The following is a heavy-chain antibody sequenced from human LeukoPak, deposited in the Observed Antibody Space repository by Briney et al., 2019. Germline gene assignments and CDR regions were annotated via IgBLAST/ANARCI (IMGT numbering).Heavy chain of an antibody. CDR1: GYTLTELS. J-gene: IGHJ4*02. Sequence: SCEVSGYTLTELSMHWVRQAPGKGLEWVANIKKDGSDTYYVDSVKGRFTISRDNARNSVYLQMNSLRAEDTAVYYCARALYNNGWYPDYFDYWGQGTLVTVSS. CDR3: ARALYNNGWYPDYFDY. V-gene: IGHV3-7*01. D-gene: IGHD6-19*01. CDR2: IKKDGSDT.